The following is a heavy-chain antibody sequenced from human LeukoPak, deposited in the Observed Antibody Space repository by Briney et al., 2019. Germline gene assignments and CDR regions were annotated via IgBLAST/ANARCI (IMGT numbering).Heavy chain of an antibody. D-gene: IGHD2-2*01. V-gene: IGHV1-46*01. J-gene: IGHJ4*02. CDR3: ARGSKPPGYCSSTSYYFARVDY. CDR1: GYTFRIYN. CDR2: INPSGGSA. Sequence: ASVKVSCKASGYTFRIYNMHWVRQAPGQGLEWMGIINPSGGSASDTQKFQGRVTMTRDTSTSTLYMELSSLRSEDTAVYYCARGSKPPGYCSSTSYYFARVDYWGQGTLVTVSS.